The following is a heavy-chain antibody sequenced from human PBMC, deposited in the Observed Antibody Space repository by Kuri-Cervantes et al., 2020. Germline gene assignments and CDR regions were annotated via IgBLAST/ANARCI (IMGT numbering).Heavy chain of an antibody. CDR1: GYTLTELS. J-gene: IGHJ4*02. V-gene: IGHV1-24*01. CDR2: FDPEDCET. Sequence: ASVKVSCKVSGYTLTELSMHWVRQAPGKGREWIGGFDPEDCETIHAQKLQGRVTMTEDTSTDTAYMELGSPGSEDTAVYDFETGALYGYGYDPALDYWGQGTLVTVSS. CDR3: ETGALYGYGYDPALDY. D-gene: IGHD5-18*01.